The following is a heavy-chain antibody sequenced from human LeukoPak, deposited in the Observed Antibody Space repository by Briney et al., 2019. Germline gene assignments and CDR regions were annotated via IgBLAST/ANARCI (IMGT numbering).Heavy chain of an antibody. Sequence: SETLSLTCTVYGGSISSNSYYWGWIRPPPGKGLEWIGSIYYSGSTYYNPSLKSRVTISVDSSKNQFSLKLSSVTAADAAVYYCARGGAVVPFDYWGQGALGTVSS. V-gene: IGHV4-39*07. CDR1: GGSISSNSYY. CDR3: ARGGAVVPFDY. CDR2: IYYSGST. J-gene: IGHJ4*02. D-gene: IGHD4-23*01.